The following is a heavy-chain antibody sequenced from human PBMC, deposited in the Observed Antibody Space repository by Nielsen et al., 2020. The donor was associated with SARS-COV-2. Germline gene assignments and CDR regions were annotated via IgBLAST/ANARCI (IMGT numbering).Heavy chain of an antibody. Sequence: ASVKVSCKVSGYTLTELSMHWVRQAPGKGLEWMGGFDPEDGETIYAQKFQERVTITRDMSTSTAYMELSSLRSEDTAVYYCAADRRIQLWLRHYGMDVWGQGTTVTVSS. V-gene: IGHV1-24*01. D-gene: IGHD5-18*01. CDR1: GYTLTELS. CDR2: FDPEDGET. CDR3: AADRRIQLWLRHYGMDV. J-gene: IGHJ6*02.